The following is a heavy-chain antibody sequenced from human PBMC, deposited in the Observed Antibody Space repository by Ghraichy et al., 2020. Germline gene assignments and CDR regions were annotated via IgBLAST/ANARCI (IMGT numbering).Heavy chain of an antibody. D-gene: IGHD1-26*01. CDR3: STGDRINAVGVAEATETFDY. CDR2: IQSKTDGGTT. Sequence: LSLTCAASGFTFSSAWMSWVRHAPGKGLGWVGHIQSKTDGGTTNYAAPVKGRLSISRDDSKNTLYLQMNSLTTEDTAVYYCSTGDRINAVGVAEATETFDYWGQGALVPVSS. J-gene: IGHJ4*02. CDR1: GFTFSSAW. V-gene: IGHV3-15*01.